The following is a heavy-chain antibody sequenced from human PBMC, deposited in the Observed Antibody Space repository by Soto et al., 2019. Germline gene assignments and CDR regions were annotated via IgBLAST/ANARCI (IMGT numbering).Heavy chain of an antibody. D-gene: IGHD2-21*02. CDR3: VRVPMAAYCGGDCQYYFDY. Sequence: QVQLVQSGAEVKKPGASVKVSCKASGYTFTSYGISWVRQAPGQGLEWMGWISAYNGNTNYAQKLQGRVTMTTDTSTSTAYMELRSLRSDDTAVYYCVRVPMAAYCGGDCQYYFDYWGQGTLVTVSS. V-gene: IGHV1-18*01. J-gene: IGHJ4*02. CDR2: ISAYNGNT. CDR1: GYTFTSYG.